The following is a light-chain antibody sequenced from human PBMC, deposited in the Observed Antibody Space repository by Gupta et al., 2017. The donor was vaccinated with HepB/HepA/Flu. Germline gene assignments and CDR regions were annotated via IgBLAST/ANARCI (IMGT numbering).Light chain of an antibody. Sequence: EIVLTQSPATLSLSPWERATLSCRASQSVSTSLAWYQQKPGQDPRLLIYDTSSRATDIPASCSGSGSETDFTLTISGMEPEDFAVYYCQQCSSWPRVTFGGGTRVEI. CDR1: QSVSTS. J-gene: IGKJ4*01. CDR3: QQCSSWPRVT. CDR2: DTS. V-gene: IGKV3-11*01.